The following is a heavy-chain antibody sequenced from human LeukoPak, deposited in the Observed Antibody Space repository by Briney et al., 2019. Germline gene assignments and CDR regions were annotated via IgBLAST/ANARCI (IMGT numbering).Heavy chain of an antibody. J-gene: IGHJ4*02. CDR1: GYTFTSYD. CDR3: ARDHSYYDSSGYYLSD. V-gene: IGHV1-8*01. CDR2: MNPNSGNT. Sequence: ASVKVSCKASGYTFTSYDINWVRQATGQGLGWMGWMNPNSGNTGYAQKFQGRVTMTRNTSISTAYMELSSLRSDDTAVYYCARDHSYYDSSGYYLSDWGQGTLVTVSS. D-gene: IGHD3-22*01.